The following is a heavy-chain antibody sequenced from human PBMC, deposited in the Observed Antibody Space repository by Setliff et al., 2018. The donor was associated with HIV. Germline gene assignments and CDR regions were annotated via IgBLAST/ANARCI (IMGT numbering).Heavy chain of an antibody. CDR3: VTGVGTSSVDY. CDR1: GSGFTFSSYS. CDR2: IKSKRDGGTI. J-gene: IGHJ4*02. Sequence: GGSLRLSCAASGSGFTFSSYSMNWVRQAPGKGLEWVGRIKSKRDGGTIDVAAHVKGRFIISREDSKNTLYLQMNSLRSEDTAVYYCVTGVGTSSVDYWGQGTMVTVSS. D-gene: IGHD3-22*01. V-gene: IGHV3-15*01.